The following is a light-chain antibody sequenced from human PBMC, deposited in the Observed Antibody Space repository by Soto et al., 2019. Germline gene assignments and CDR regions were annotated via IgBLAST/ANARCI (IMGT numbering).Light chain of an antibody. Sequence: QSVLTQPASVSGSPGQSITISCTGTSSDIGGYNYVSWYQQHPGEAPKLVIYEVSNRPSGVSNRFSGSKSGNTASLTISGLQADDEAAYYCCSKTSSITYVFGSGTKVTVL. J-gene: IGLJ1*01. CDR3: CSKTSSITYV. V-gene: IGLV2-14*01. CDR2: EVS. CDR1: SSDIGGYNY.